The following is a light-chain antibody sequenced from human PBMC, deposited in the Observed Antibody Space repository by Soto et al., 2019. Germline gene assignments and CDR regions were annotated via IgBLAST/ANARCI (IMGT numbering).Light chain of an antibody. CDR3: QQYDNLPPYT. CDR2: DAS. J-gene: IGKJ2*01. V-gene: IGKV1-33*01. Sequence: DIQMTQSPSSLSASVGDRVTITCQASQDFSNYLNWYQQKPGKAPKLLIYDASNLETGVPSRFSGSGSGTDFTFTISSMQPEDIATYYCQQYDNLPPYTFGEGPKLEIK. CDR1: QDFSNY.